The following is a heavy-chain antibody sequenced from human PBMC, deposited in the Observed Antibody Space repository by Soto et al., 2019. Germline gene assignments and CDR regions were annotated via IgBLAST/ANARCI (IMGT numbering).Heavy chain of an antibody. V-gene: IGHV3-23*01. CDR3: AKRGSGSQFDY. Sequence: EVQLLESGGGLVQPGGSLRLSCAASKFTFSSYAMSWVRQAPGKGLEWVSVISGSGGSTYYADSVKGRFTISRDNSKNTLYLQMSSLRDDDTAVYYCAKRGSGSQFDYWGQGTLVTVSS. CDR1: KFTFSSYA. CDR2: ISGSGGST. D-gene: IGHD1-26*01. J-gene: IGHJ4*02.